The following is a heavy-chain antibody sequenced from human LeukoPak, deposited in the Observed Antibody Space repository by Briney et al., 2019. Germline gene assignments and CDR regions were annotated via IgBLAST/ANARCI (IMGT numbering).Heavy chain of an antibody. V-gene: IGHV1-18*01. D-gene: IGHD3-22*01. CDR3: ARDGSRSGYYYFDY. J-gene: IGHJ4*02. CDR1: NYTFTNYP. CDR2: ISAYSGNT. Sequence: ASVKVSCKASNYTFTNYPISWVRQAPGQGLEWLGWISAYSGNTNYAQKLQGRVTMTTDTSTSTAYMELRSLRSDDTAVYYCARDGSRSGYYYFDYWGQGTLVTVSS.